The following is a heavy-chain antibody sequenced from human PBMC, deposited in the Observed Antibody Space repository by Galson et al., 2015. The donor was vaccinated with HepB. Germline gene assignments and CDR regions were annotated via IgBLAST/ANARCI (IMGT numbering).Heavy chain of an antibody. CDR1: GFTFSSYG. CDR3: AKDISRTLIWFGELLSAFDI. J-gene: IGHJ3*02. D-gene: IGHD3-10*01. CDR2: IRYDGSNK. V-gene: IGHV3-30*02. Sequence: SLRLSCAASGFTFSSYGMHWVRQAPGKGLEWVAFIRYDGSNKYYADSVKGRFTISRDDSKNTLYLQMNSLRAEDTAVYYCAKDISRTLIWFGELLSAFDIWGQGTMVTVSS.